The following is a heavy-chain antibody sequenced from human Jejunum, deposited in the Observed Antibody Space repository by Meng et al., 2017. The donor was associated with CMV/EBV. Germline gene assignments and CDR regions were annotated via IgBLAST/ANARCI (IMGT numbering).Heavy chain of an antibody. V-gene: IGHV3-30-3*01. Sequence: FSFTPRAIHWFRQAPGRGLEWVALISFDGSDRLYADSVKGRFTISRDNSKNTLYLQMNSPRSEDTAVFYCARGADDHNNYYYGVDVWGQGTTVTVSS. CDR2: ISFDGSDR. CDR1: FSFTPRA. CDR3: ARGADDHNNYYYGVDV. D-gene: IGHD5-24*01. J-gene: IGHJ6*02.